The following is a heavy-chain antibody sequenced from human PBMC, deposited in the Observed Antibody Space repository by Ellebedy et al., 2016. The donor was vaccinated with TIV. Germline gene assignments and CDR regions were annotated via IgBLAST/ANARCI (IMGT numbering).Heavy chain of an antibody. CDR2: IYYSGST. CDR3: ARIGTMVRGVFALGMDV. D-gene: IGHD3-10*01. Sequence: SETLSLTCTVSGGSISSYYWGWIRQPPGKGLEWIGSIYYSGSTYYNPSLKSRVTISVDTSKNQFSLKLSSVTAADTAVYYCARIGTMVRGVFALGMDVWGQGTTVTVSS. V-gene: IGHV4-39*07. J-gene: IGHJ6*02. CDR1: GGSISSYY.